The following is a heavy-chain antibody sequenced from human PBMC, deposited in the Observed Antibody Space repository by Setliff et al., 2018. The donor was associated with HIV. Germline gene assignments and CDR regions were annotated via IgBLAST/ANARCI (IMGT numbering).Heavy chain of an antibody. CDR3: AKVPRMTSNYYYYYGLDV. V-gene: IGHV1-3*01. CDR1: GYNLSSHG. Sequence: ASVKVSCKASGYNLSSHGIHWVRQAPGRSLEWMGWISAGNGNTKYSQKFQGRVTISRDTSANTAYMQLGGLNFEDTAVYFCAKVPRMTSNYYYYYGLDVWGQGTTVTVSS. CDR2: ISAGNGNT. D-gene: IGHD2-21*02. J-gene: IGHJ6*02.